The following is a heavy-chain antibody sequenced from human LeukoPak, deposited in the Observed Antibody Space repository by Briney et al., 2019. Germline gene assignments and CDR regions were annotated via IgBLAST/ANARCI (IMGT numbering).Heavy chain of an antibody. Sequence: SETLSLTCAVYGGSFSGYYWSSIRQPPGKGLEWIGEINHSGSTNYNPSLKSRVTISVDTSKNQFSLKLSSVTAADTAVYYCARRSPLYGSGSYYLGYWGQGTLVTVSS. D-gene: IGHD3-10*01. CDR2: INHSGST. CDR1: GGSFSGYY. J-gene: IGHJ4*02. V-gene: IGHV4-34*01. CDR3: ARRSPLYGSGSYYLGY.